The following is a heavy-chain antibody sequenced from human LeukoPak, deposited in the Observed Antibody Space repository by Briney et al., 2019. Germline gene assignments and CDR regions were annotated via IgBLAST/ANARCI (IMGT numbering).Heavy chain of an antibody. CDR2: INPKSGGT. CDR3: ARAGRITMVSGGFDP. J-gene: IGHJ5*02. V-gene: IGHV1-2*02. Sequence: ASVKVSCKASGYIFTAYYIHWVRQAPGQGLEWMGWINPKSGGTNYAQKFQGRVTMTSDTSITTAYIELSSLRSDDTAVYYCARAGRITMVSGGFDPWGQGTLVTVSS. D-gene: IGHD3-10*01. CDR1: GYIFTAYY.